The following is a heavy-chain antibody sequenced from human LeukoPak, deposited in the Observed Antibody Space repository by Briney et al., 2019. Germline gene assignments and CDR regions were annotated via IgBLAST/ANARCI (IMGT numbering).Heavy chain of an antibody. CDR2: TYYRSKWYN. Sequence: SQTLSLTCAISGGSVSSNSAAWNWIRQSPSRGLEWLGRTYYRSKWYNDYAVSVKSRITINPDTSKNQFSLQLNSVTAEATAVYYCAREAIAARQFDYWGQGTLVTVSS. V-gene: IGHV6-1*01. J-gene: IGHJ4*02. D-gene: IGHD6-6*01. CDR3: AREAIAARQFDY. CDR1: GGSVSSNSAA.